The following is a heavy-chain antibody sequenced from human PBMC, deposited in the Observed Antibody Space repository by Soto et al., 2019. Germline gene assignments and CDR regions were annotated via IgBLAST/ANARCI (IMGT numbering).Heavy chain of an antibody. J-gene: IGHJ4*02. Sequence: GGSLRLSCAASGFTFRNSAMSWVRQAPGKGPEWVSTISVIGGSTYYADSVKGRFTISRDNSKNTLYLQMNSLRADDTAVYYCAKVLAAVGTDYWGQGTLVTVSS. CDR1: GFTFRNSA. V-gene: IGHV3-23*01. CDR2: ISVIGGST. CDR3: AKVLAAVGTDY. D-gene: IGHD6-13*01.